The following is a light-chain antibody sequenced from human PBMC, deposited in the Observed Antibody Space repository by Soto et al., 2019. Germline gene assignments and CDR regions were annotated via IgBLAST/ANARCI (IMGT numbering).Light chain of an antibody. V-gene: IGKV3-15*01. CDR3: QQYNNWPYT. CDR1: QSVSSN. J-gene: IGKJ2*01. Sequence: EIVMTQSPATLSVSPGERATLSCRASQSVSSNLAWYQQKPGQAPRLLIYGASTRATGIPARFSGSRSGTXXXXTXXSLQSEDFAVYXCQQYNNWPYTFGQGTKLEIK. CDR2: GAS.